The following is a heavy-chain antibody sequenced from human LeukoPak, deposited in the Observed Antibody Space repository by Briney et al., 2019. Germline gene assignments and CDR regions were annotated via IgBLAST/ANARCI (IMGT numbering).Heavy chain of an antibody. CDR2: IKSKTDGGTT. V-gene: IGHV3-15*01. D-gene: IGHD3-22*01. CDR3: TTVLWDYYDRRVDY. Sequence: PGGSLRLSCAASGFTFSSYGMHWVRQAPGKGLEWVGRIKSKTDGGTTDYAAPVKGRFTISRDDSKNTLYLQMNSLKTEDTAVYYCTTVLWDYYDRRVDYWGQGTLVTVSS. CDR1: GFTFSSYG. J-gene: IGHJ4*02.